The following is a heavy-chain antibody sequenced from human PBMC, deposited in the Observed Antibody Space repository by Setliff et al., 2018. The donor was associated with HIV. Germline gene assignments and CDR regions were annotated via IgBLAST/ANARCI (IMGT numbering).Heavy chain of an antibody. CDR3: ARPRVFDSFDV. V-gene: IGHV1-2*02. CDR1: GYTFTGYY. Sequence: ASVKVSCKASGYTFTGYYMHWVRQAPGQGLEWMGWINPNSGGTNYAQKFQGRVTMTRDTSISTAYLEIPRLTSDDAAVYYCARPRVFDSFDVWGQGTMVTVSS. CDR2: INPNSGGT. J-gene: IGHJ3*01.